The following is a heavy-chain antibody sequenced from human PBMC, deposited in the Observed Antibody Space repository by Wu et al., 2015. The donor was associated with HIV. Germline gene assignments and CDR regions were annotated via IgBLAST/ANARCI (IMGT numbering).Heavy chain of an antibody. J-gene: IGHJ5*02. D-gene: IGHD4-17*01. CDR3: ARARADDYGDYVFEP. Sequence: QVQLVQSGAEVKKPGSSVKVSCKASGYTFTGFHIHWVRLAPGQGLEWMGWINPNGGGTQYAPNFQGRVTLSRDTSTTTTYMDLRGLRSDDTAIYYCARARADDYGDYVFEPWGQGTLVTVYS. CDR1: GYTFTGFH. CDR2: INPNGGGT. V-gene: IGHV1-2*02.